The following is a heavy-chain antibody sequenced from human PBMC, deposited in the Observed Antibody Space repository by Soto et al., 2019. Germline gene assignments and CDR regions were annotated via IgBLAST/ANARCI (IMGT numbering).Heavy chain of an antibody. CDR1: GGSISSYY. CDR3: ARDQGCSGGSCYSDYYYYGMDA. V-gene: IGHV4-59*01. D-gene: IGHD2-15*01. J-gene: IGHJ6*02. Sequence: PSETLSLTCTVSGGSISSYYWSWIRQPPGKGLEWIGYIYYSGSTNYNPSLKSRVTISVDTSKNQFSLKLSSVTAADTAVYYCARDQGCSGGSCYSDYYYYGMDAWGQGTTVTVSS. CDR2: IYYSGST.